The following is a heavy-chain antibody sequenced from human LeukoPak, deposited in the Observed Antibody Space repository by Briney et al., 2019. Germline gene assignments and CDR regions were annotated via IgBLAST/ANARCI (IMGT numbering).Heavy chain of an antibody. Sequence: GGSLRLSCAASGFTFSTYWLSWVRQAPGKGPEWVANIKEDGNRIYYVDSVKGRFTISRENAKNSLYLQMSSLRAEDTAVYYCARGGWYYFEYWGQGVLVTVSS. V-gene: IGHV3-7*01. CDR1: GFTFSTYW. CDR3: ARGGWYYFEY. J-gene: IGHJ4*02. CDR2: IKEDGNRI.